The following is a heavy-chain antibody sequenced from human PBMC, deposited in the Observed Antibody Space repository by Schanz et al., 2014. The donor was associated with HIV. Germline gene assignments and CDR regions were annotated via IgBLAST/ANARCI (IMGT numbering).Heavy chain of an antibody. J-gene: IGHJ4*02. D-gene: IGHD3-16*01. CDR1: GFTFSNYG. CDR2: IWYDGSNK. Sequence: QVQLVESGGGVVQPGRSLRLSCTASGFTFSNYGMHWVRQAPGKGLEWVAAIWYDGSNKFYADSVKGRFTISRDNSKNTLCLQMNSLRAEDTAVYYCARALGRFRLYHLDYWGQGTLVTVSS. V-gene: IGHV3-33*01. CDR3: ARALGRFRLYHLDY.